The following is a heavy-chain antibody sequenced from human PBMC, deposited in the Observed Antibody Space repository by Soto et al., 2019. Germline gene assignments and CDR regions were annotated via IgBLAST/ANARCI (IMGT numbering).Heavy chain of an antibody. CDR1: GDSVTCNTAG. J-gene: IGHJ6*02. CDR3: ASGMLVRGAYYVDV. D-gene: IGHD3-10*01. CDR2: TYYRSKWYY. V-gene: IGHV6-1*01. Sequence: PSQTLSLTCVIFGDSVTCNTAGWNLIRQSPSRGLEWLGRTYYRSKWYYDYAGSLKGRVTINPDTSRNQFSLQLKSVGPEDTAVYYCASGMLVRGAYYVDVWGQGTTVTVSS.